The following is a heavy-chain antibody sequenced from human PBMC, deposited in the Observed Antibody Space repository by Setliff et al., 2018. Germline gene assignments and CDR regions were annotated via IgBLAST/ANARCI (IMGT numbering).Heavy chain of an antibody. CDR1: GFSVSTNY. Sequence: PGGSLRLSCAASGFSVSTNYMSWVRQAPGKGLEWVSVIYGDDSGGSTYYADSVKGRFTISRDNSMNTLYLQMHGLRAEDTAVYYCARYCSSGSCYYDAFDVWGQGTMVTVSS. CDR3: ARYCSSGSCYYDAFDV. D-gene: IGHD2-15*01. V-gene: IGHV3-53*01. J-gene: IGHJ3*01. CDR2: IYGDDSGGST.